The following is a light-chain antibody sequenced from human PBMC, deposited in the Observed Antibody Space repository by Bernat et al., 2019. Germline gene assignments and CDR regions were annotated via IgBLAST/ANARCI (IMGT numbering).Light chain of an antibody. CDR2: TNN. CDR1: TSNIESYT. CDR3: ASWDDSLNGPA. Sequence: QSVLTQPPSASGTPGQRVTISCSGSTSNIESYTVNWYQKLPGTAPKLLIYTNNQRPSGVPDRFSGSKSGTSASLAISGLQSEDEADYYCASWDDSLNGPAFGGGTQVTVL. V-gene: IGLV1-44*01. J-gene: IGLJ7*01.